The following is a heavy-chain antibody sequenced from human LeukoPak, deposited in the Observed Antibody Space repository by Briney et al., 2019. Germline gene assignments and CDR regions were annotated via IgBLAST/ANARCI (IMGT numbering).Heavy chain of an antibody. CDR1: GFTFSSYA. J-gene: IGHJ3*02. CDR2: ISGSGGST. CDR3: RKLAYCGGDCYSGLTSDAFDI. V-gene: IGHV3-23*01. Sequence: GGSLRLSCAASGFTFSSYAMSWVRQAPGKGLEWVSAISGSGGSTYYADSVKGRFTISRDNSKNTLYLQMNSLRAEDTAVYYCRKLAYCGGDCYSGLTSDAFDIWGQGTMVTVSS. D-gene: IGHD2-21*02.